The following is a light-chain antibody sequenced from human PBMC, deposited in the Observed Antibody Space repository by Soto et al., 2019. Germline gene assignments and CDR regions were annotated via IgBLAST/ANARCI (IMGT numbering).Light chain of an antibody. V-gene: IGLV4-69*01. J-gene: IGLJ2*01. CDR1: SGHSSYA. Sequence: QPVLTQSPSASASLGASVKLTCTLSSGHSSYAIAWHQQQSEKGPRYLMKLNSDGSHTKGDGIPDRFSGSSSGAARYLTIASLQSEDEADYYCQTWGTGTVVFGGGTKLTVL. CDR3: QTWGTGTVV. CDR2: LNSDGSH.